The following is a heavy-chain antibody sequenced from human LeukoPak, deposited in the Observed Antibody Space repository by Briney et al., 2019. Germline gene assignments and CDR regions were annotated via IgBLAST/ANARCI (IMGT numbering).Heavy chain of an antibody. CDR1: GFIVNSYA. Sequence: GGSLRLSCAASGFIVNSYAMSWIRQAPGKGLAWVSLIYSDGVTQYADSVKGRFTISRDNSKNTLYLQMNSLRDEDTAVYFCARDRAEGKTWVEFDPWGQGTLVTVSS. V-gene: IGHV3-66*02. CDR2: IYSDGVT. CDR3: ARDRAEGKTWVEFDP. J-gene: IGHJ5*02.